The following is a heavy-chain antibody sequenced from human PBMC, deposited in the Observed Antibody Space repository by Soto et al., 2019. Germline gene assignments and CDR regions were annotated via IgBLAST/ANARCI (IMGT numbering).Heavy chain of an antibody. J-gene: IGHJ4*02. D-gene: IGHD3-3*01. CDR3: AHPAWEFGVDNLHRYYFDY. CDR1: GFSLSTSGVG. Sequence: SGPTLVNPTQTLTLTCTFSGFSLSTSGVGVGWIRQPPGKALEWLALIYWDDDKRYSPSLKSRLTITKDTSKNQVVLTMTNMDPVDTATYYCAHPAWEFGVDNLHRYYFDYCGQRPLAPVSS. V-gene: IGHV2-5*02. CDR2: IYWDDDK.